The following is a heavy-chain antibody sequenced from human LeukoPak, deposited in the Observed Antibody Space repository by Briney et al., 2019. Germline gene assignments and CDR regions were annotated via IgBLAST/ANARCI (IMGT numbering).Heavy chain of an antibody. J-gene: IGHJ4*02. CDR3: ARDLVCTMNCKDS. V-gene: IGHV1-69*04. CDR1: GYTFTSYY. D-gene: IGHD2-2*01. CDR2: IIPNLGMA. Sequence: SVKVSCKASGYTFTSYYMHWVRQAPGQGLEWMGRIIPNLGMALYAQKFKGRVTITADKSPSTAYMELSSLTSEDTAVYFCARDLVCTMNCKDSWGQGTLVTVS.